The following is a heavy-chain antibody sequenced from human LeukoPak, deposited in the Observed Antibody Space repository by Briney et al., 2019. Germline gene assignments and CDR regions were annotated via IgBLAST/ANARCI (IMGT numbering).Heavy chain of an antibody. CDR2: ISAYNGNT. V-gene: IGHV1-18*01. CDR3: ARVPWIRYFDWSRDKRSFDI. Sequence: ASVKVSCKASGYTFTSYGISWVRQAPGQGLEWMGCISAYNGNTNYAQKLQGRVTITTDTSTSTAYMELKSLRSDDTAVYYCARVPWIRYFDWSRDKRSFDIWGQGTMVTVSS. D-gene: IGHD3-9*01. J-gene: IGHJ3*02. CDR1: GYTFTSYG.